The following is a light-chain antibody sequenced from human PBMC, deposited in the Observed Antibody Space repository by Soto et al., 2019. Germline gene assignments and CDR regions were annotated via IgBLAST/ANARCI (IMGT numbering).Light chain of an antibody. CDR1: NIGSKS. CDR2: YDS. Sequence: SYELTQPPSESVAPGKTARITCGGNNIGSKSVHWYQQKPGQAPVLVIYYDSDRPSGIPERFSGSNSGNTATLTISRVEAGDEADYYCQVWDSSSDHPYVVFGGGTKLTVL. J-gene: IGLJ2*01. CDR3: QVWDSSSDHPYVV. V-gene: IGLV3-21*04.